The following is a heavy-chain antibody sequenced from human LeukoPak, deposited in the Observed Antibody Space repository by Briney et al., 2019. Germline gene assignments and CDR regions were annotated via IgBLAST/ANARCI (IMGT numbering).Heavy chain of an antibody. V-gene: IGHV4-59*01. Sequence: SETLSLTCTVSGGSISSYYWSWIRQPSGKGLEWIGYIYYSGSTNYNPSLKSRVTISVDTSKNQFSLKLSSVTAADTAVYYCARAAVAFRNWFDPWGQGTLVTVSS. J-gene: IGHJ5*02. CDR2: IYYSGST. CDR3: ARAAVAFRNWFDP. D-gene: IGHD6-19*01. CDR1: GGSISSYY.